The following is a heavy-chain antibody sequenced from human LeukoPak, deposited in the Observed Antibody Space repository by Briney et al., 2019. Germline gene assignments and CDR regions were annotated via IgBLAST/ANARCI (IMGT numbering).Heavy chain of an antibody. CDR1: GYSIGSGYF. D-gene: IGHD3-22*01. J-gene: IGHJ4*02. CDR3: GRHALFDSTGYYYVLDY. V-gene: IGHV4-38-2*01. Sequence: SEPLSLTCAVSGYSIGSGYFWGWIRQPPGMGLEWIGSLYHSGITYYNPSLKSRVTISMDTSKNQFSLKLTSVTAADTAVYYCGRHALFDSTGYYYVLDYWGQGTLATVSS. CDR2: LYHSGIT.